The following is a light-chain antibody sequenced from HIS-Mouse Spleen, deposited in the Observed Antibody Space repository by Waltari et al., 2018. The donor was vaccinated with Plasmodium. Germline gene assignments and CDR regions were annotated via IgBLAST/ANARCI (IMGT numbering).Light chain of an antibody. V-gene: IGKV4-1*01. J-gene: IGKJ2*01. CDR1: QSVLYRANNQNY. CDR2: WAS. CDR3: QQYNSTPYT. Sequence: DIVMTQPTDSLAVSLGERATINCQSSQSVLYRANNQNYLAWYQQKPGQPPKLLIYWASTRESGVPDRFSGSGSGTEFTLTISSLQSEDVAVYYCQQYNSTPYTFGQGTKLEIK.